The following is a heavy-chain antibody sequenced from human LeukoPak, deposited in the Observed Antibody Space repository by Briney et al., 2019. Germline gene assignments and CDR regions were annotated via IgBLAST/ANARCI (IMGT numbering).Heavy chain of an antibody. CDR1: GYTFTGYY. Sequence: ASVTVSCKASGYTFTGYYMHWVRQAPGQGLEWMGGIIPIFATAKYVQKFQGRVKITADESTSTAYMELSSLRSEDTAVYYCARDSSGWRKFDYWGQGTLVTVSS. J-gene: IGHJ4*02. CDR3: ARDSSGWRKFDY. CDR2: IIPIFATA. V-gene: IGHV1-69*13. D-gene: IGHD6-19*01.